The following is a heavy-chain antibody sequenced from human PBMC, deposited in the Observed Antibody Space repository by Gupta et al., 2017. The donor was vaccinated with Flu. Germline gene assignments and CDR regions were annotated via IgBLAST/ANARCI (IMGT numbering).Heavy chain of an antibody. CDR3: AKDWRWNKNNYGMNV. J-gene: IGHJ6*02. Sequence: HAPSKGLEWVAGISQDGKNDDQTYSVKGRCTISMDNSNNTLYLQMSSLRTEDTAVYYCAKDWRWNKNNYGMNVEGQGTTVTVPS. D-gene: IGHD1-1*01. V-gene: IGHV3-30*18. CDR2: ISQDGKND.